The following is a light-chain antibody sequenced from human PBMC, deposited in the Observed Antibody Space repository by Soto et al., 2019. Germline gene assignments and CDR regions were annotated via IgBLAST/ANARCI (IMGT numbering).Light chain of an antibody. CDR3: QCYDSSLGDSV. J-gene: IGLJ3*02. CDR2: GNT. CDR1: SSNIGAGFD. V-gene: IGLV1-40*01. Sequence: QSVLTQPPSVSGAPGQRVTISCTGSSSNIGAGFDVHWYQQLPGTAPKVLIYGNTNRPSGVPDRFSASKSGTSGSLAITGLQAEDEADYYCQCYDSSLGDSVFGGGTKLTVL.